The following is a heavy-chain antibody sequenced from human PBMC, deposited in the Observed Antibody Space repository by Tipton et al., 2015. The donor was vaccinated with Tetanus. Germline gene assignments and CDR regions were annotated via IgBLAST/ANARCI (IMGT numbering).Heavy chain of an antibody. CDR2: ISGTGNIV. D-gene: IGHD5-24*01. CDR1: GFTFSTYT. V-gene: IGHV3-21*01. CDR3: ATTGRERWLPMIFDS. Sequence: SLRLSCAASGFTFSTYTLNWVRQTPGKGLEWVSSISGTGNIVKDADSVRGRFTISRDNAKNPLFLQMNSLRVDDTAVYFCATTGRERWLPMIFDSWGRGTLVIVSS. J-gene: IGHJ4*01.